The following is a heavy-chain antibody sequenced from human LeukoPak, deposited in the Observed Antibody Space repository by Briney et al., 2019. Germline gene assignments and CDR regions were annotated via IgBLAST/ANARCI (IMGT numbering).Heavy chain of an antibody. D-gene: IGHD3-10*01. CDR1: GGSFSGYY. J-gene: IGHJ4*02. V-gene: IGHV4-34*01. CDR2: INHSVST. Sequence: SVTLSLTCAVYGGSFSGYYWSCIRQPPGKGLEWIGEINHSVSTNYNPSLKSRVTISVDTSKNQFSLNLSSVTAADTAVYYCASAPSYGSGSYYRALGYWGQGALVTVSS. CDR3: ASAPSYGSGSYYRALGY.